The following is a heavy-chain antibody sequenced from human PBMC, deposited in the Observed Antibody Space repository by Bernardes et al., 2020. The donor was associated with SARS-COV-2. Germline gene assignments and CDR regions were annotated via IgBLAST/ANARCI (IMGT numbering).Heavy chain of an antibody. V-gene: IGHV3-72*01. J-gene: IGHJ6*02. Sequence: GGSLRLSCAASGFIFSDHYLDWVRQAPGKGLEWVGRIRNRGSNYSTKYAASVEGRFIISRDDSTRSLYLQMNSLKTEDTAVYYCAREVPKYRDSSGYAHYYYAMDVWGQGTTVTVSS. CDR1: GFIFSDHY. CDR2: IRNRGSNYST. CDR3: AREVPKYRDSSGYAHYYYAMDV. D-gene: IGHD3-22*01.